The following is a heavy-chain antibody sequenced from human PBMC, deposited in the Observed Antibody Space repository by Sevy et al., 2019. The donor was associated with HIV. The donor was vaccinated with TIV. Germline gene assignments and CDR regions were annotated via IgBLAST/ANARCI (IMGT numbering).Heavy chain of an antibody. CDR1: GGTFSSYA. J-gene: IGHJ5*02. V-gene: IGHV1-69*13. Sequence: ASVKVSCKASGGTFSSYAISWVRQAPGQGLEWMGGIIPIFGTANYAQKFQGRVTITADESTSTAYMELSSLRSEDTAVYYCARAEPYYYDSFGWFDPWGQGTLATVSS. CDR2: IIPIFGTA. D-gene: IGHD3-22*01. CDR3: ARAEPYYYDSFGWFDP.